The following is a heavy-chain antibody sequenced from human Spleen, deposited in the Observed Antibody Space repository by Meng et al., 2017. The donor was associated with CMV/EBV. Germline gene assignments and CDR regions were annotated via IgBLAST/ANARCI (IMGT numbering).Heavy chain of an antibody. V-gene: IGHV3-11*04. CDR1: GFTFSDYY. CDR2: ISSSGSTI. CDR3: ARGTHYYDSSGYPYYFDY. D-gene: IGHD3-22*01. J-gene: IGHJ4*02. Sequence: GGSLRLSCAASGFTFSDYYMSWIRQAPGKGLEWVSYISSSGSTIYYADSVKGRFTISRDNAKNSLYLQMNSLRAEDTAVYYCARGTHYYDSSGYPYYFDYWGQGTLVTVSS.